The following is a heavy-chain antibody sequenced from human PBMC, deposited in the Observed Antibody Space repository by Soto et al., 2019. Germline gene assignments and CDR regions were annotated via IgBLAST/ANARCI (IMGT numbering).Heavy chain of an antibody. J-gene: IGHJ4*02. V-gene: IGHV3-21*01. D-gene: IGHD3-22*01. CDR2: ISSSSSYI. Sequence: TGGSLRLSCAASGFTFSSYSMNWVRQAPGKGLEWVSSISSSSSYIYYADSAKGRFTISRDNAKNSLYLQMNSLRAGDTAVYYCARDPFPHDSSGIMTPDYWGQGTLVTVSS. CDR3: ARDPFPHDSSGIMTPDY. CDR1: GFTFSSYS.